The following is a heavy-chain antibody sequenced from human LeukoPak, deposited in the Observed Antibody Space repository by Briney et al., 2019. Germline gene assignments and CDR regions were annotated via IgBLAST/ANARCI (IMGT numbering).Heavy chain of an antibody. J-gene: IGHJ4*02. CDR2: IWYDGSNK. Sequence: GGSLRLSCAASGFTFSSYGMHWVRQAPGKGLEWVAVIWYDGSNKYYADSVKGRFTISRDNSKNTLYLQMNSLRAEDTAVYYCARDGADYYDSSGYYYFDYWGQGTLVTVSS. D-gene: IGHD3-22*01. CDR1: GFTFSSYG. CDR3: ARDGADYYDSSGYYYFDY. V-gene: IGHV3-33*01.